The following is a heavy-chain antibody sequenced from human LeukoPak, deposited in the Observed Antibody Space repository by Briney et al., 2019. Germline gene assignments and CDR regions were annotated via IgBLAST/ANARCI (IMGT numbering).Heavy chain of an antibody. CDR3: ARLRIAAASTKLFDY. D-gene: IGHD6-13*01. V-gene: IGHV5-51*01. CDR2: IYPGDSDT. J-gene: IGHJ4*02. Sequence: GESLKISCKGSGYSFTSYWIGWVRQMPGKGLEWMGIIYPGDSDTRYSPSFQGQVTISADKSIGTAYLQWSSLKASDTAMYYCARLRIAAASTKLFDYWGQGTLVTVSS. CDR1: GYSFTSYW.